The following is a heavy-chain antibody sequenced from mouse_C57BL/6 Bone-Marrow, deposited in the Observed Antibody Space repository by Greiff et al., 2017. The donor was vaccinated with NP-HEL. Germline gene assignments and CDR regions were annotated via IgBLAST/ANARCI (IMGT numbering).Heavy chain of an antibody. CDR1: GFNIKDYY. D-gene: IGHD1-1*01. J-gene: IGHJ1*03. CDR3: TTEATVGDYFDV. CDR2: IDPEDGDT. V-gene: IGHV14-1*01. Sequence: EVQLQESGAELVRPGASVKLSCTASGFNIKDYYMHWVKQRPEQGLEWIGRIDPEDGDTEYAPKFQGKATMTADTSSNAAYLQLSSLTSEDTAVYCCTTEATVGDYFDVWGTGTTVTVSS.